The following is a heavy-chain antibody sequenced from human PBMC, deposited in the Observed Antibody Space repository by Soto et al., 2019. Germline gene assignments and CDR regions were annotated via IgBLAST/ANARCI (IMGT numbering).Heavy chain of an antibody. CDR2: IYYSGST. CDR1: GGSISSGDYY. D-gene: IGHD5-12*01. V-gene: IGHV4-30-4*01. J-gene: IGHJ4*02. CDR3: ARGSGYSGPPGVHSEY. Sequence: SETLSLTCTVSGGSISSGDYYWSWIRQPPGKGLEWIGYIYYSGSTYYNPSLKSRVTISVDTSKNQFSLKLSSVTAADTAVYYCARGSGYSGPPGVHSEYWGQGTLVTVS.